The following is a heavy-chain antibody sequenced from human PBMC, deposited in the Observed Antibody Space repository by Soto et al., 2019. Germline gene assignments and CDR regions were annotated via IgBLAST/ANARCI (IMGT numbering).Heavy chain of an antibody. CDR1: GYTFTTYW. V-gene: IGHV5-51*01. CDR2: IYPADSDT. CDR3: ARTSAAGKYYYGMDV. D-gene: IGHD6-13*01. Sequence: PGESLKISCEGSGYTFTTYWIGWVRQMPGKGLEWMGIIYPADSDTRYSPSFQGQVTISADKSISTAYLQWSSLKASDTAMYYCARTSAAGKYYYGMDVWGQGTTVTVSS. J-gene: IGHJ6*02.